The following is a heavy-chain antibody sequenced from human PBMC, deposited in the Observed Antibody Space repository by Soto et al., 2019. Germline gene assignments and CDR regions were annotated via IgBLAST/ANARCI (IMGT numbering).Heavy chain of an antibody. D-gene: IGHD1-20*01. CDR1: GFDFNNYD. V-gene: IGHV3-23*01. CDR3: VCISWGY. J-gene: IGHJ4*02. CDR2: VSESGDRT. Sequence: EVQLLESGGGLVQPGGSLRLSCAASGFDFNNYDMSWGRQAPGKGLEWVSSVSESGDRTYYADSVKGRFTISRDNSKNTLYFEMTSLRAEDPALYYSVCISWGYWGPGNLVFVSS.